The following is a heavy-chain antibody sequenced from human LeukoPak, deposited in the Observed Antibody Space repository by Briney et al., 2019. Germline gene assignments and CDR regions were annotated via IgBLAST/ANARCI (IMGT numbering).Heavy chain of an antibody. D-gene: IGHD6-19*01. V-gene: IGHV3-23*01. CDR2: IRGSGGST. CDR1: GFTFSSYA. Sequence: PGGSLRLSCAASGFTFSSYAMSWVRQAPGKGLEWVSAIRGSGGSTNYGDSVKGRFTISRDNSKNTLYLQMSSLRAEDTAVYYCASTLLAVADYWGQGTLVTVSS. J-gene: IGHJ4*02. CDR3: ASTLLAVADY.